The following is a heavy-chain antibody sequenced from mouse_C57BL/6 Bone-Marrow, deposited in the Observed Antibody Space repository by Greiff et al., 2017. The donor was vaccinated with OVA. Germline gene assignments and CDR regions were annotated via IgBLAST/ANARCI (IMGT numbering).Heavy chain of an antibody. CDR3: ARRQLPYYFDY. J-gene: IGHJ2*01. CDR2: ISSGGSYT. V-gene: IGHV5-6*02. D-gene: IGHD3-1*01. CDR1: GFTFSSYG. Sequence: EVMLVESGGDLVKPGGSLKLSCAASGFTFSSYGMSWVRQTPDKRLEWVATISSGGSYTYYPDSVKGRFTISRDNAKNTLYLQMSSLKSEDTAMYYCARRQLPYYFDYWGQGTTLTVS.